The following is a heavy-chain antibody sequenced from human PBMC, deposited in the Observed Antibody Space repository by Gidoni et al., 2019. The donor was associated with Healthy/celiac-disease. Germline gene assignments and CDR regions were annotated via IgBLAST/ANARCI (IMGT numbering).Heavy chain of an antibody. CDR3: ARDGKRRDGYRGETDY. D-gene: IGHD5-12*01. V-gene: IGHV1-46*01. CDR1: GYTFTSYY. J-gene: IGHJ4*02. CDR2: INPSGGST. Sequence: QVQLVQSGAEVKKPGASVKVSCKASGYTFTSYYMHWVRHAPGQGLEWMGIINPSGGSTSYAQKFQGRVTMTRDTSTSTVYMELSSLKSEDTAVYYCARDGKRRDGYRGETDYWGQGTLVTVSS.